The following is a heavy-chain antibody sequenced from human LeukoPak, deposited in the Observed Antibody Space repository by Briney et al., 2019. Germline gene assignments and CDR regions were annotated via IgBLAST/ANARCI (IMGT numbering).Heavy chain of an antibody. CDR1: GYSMTSGYY. Sequence: SETLSLTCTVSGYSMTSGYYWGCIRQSPGEGLEWIGSMFHSGSTYDNPSLKSRVTMSVDSSKNQVSLKLRSVTAADTAVYYCVRDAAHYMDVWGKGTTVTVSS. J-gene: IGHJ6*03. V-gene: IGHV4-38-2*02. CDR3: VRDAAHYMDV. CDR2: MFHSGST. D-gene: IGHD6-6*01.